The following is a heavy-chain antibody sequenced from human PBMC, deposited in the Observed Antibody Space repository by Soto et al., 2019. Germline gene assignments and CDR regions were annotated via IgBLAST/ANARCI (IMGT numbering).Heavy chain of an antibody. CDR1: GGSISSGGYY. J-gene: IGHJ2*01. Sequence: QVQLQESGPGLVKPSQTLSLTCTVSGGSISSGGYYWSWIRQHPGKGLEWIGYIYYSGSTYYNPSLKSLVTISVDTSKTQFSLKLSSVTAADTAVYYCARGGRGYSGYAYWYFDLWGRGTLVTVSS. CDR3: ARGGRGYSGYAYWYFDL. CDR2: IYYSGST. V-gene: IGHV4-31*01. D-gene: IGHD5-12*01.